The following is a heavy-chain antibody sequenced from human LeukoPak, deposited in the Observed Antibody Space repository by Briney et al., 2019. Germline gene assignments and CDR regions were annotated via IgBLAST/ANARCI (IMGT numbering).Heavy chain of an antibody. J-gene: IGHJ6*04. V-gene: IGHV1-18*01. CDR3: ARERSLEAVAQV. CDR2: ISAYNGNT. CDR1: GYTFTSYG. D-gene: IGHD6-19*01. Sequence: GASVKVSCTASGYTFTSYGISWVRQAPGQRREWMGWISAYNGNTNYAQKLQGRVTMTTETSTSTAHMDLSSLRSEDTAVYYCARERSLEAVAQVRGKGTPVTVSS.